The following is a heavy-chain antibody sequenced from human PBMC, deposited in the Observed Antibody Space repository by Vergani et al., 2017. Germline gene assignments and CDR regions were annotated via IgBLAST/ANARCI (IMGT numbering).Heavy chain of an antibody. CDR2: ISYAGNKK. CDR1: GFPFSDYG. J-gene: IGHJ6*03. V-gene: IGHV3-30*03. Sequence: QVQLVETGGGEVQPGRSLRLSCSAAGFPFSDYGVHWVRQAPGKGLEWVSVISYAGNKKNYADSVKGRFTISRDNSKNTLYLEMNALRAEDTAVYYCARDFLTRVTTLDYYYMGAWGKGTTVTVSS. D-gene: IGHD1-1*01. CDR3: ARDFLTRVTTLDYYYMGA.